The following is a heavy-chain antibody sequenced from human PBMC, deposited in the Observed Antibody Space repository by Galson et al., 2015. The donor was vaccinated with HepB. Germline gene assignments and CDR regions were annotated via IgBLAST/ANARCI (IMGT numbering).Heavy chain of an antibody. V-gene: IGHV4-34*01. CDR3: ARGPIVGALGSAFDI. J-gene: IGHJ3*02. Sequence: SETLSLTCAVYGGSFSGYYWSWIRQPPGKGLEWIGEINHSGSTNYNPSLKSRVTISVDTSKNQFSLKLSSVTAADTAVYYCARGPIVGALGSAFDIWGQGTMVTVSS. CDR2: INHSGST. CDR1: GGSFSGYY. D-gene: IGHD1-26*01.